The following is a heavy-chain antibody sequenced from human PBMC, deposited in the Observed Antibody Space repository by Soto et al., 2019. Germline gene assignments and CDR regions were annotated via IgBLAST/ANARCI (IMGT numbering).Heavy chain of an antibody. D-gene: IGHD3-3*01. Sequence: PSETLSLTCTVSGGAISSYYWSWIRQPPGKGLEWIGYIYYTGSTNYNHSLKSRATISVDMSKDQYSLKLRSVTAADTAVYYCARGVLEWLLRDSYYYYMDVWGKGTTVTVSS. CDR3: ARGVLEWLLRDSYYYYMDV. CDR1: GGAISSYY. J-gene: IGHJ6*03. CDR2: IYYTGST. V-gene: IGHV4-59*01.